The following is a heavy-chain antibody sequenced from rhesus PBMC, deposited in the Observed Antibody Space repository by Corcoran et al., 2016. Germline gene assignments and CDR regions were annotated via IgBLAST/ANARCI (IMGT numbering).Heavy chain of an antibody. V-gene: IGHV3S25*01. Sequence: EVQLVESGGGLAKPGGSLRLSCAASGFTFSSYWMNWVRQAPGKGLEWVSAINIGGGSTHDADFVKGLFTIPRDNSKNTLSLQMNSLRAEDTAVDYWAKAGGGTVATRYVDYWGQGVLVTVSS. CDR2: INIGGGST. CDR3: AKAGGGTVATRYVDY. D-gene: IGHD5-24*01. CDR1: GFTFSSYW. J-gene: IGHJ4*01.